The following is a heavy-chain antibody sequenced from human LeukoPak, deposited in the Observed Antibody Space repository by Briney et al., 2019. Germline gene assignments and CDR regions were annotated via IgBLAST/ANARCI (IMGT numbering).Heavy chain of an antibody. CDR2: INPDSGFT. CDR1: GYKFTDDY. CDR3: APTAEAYTSWWKV. V-gene: IGHV1-2*02. Sequence: ASVKVSCKASGYKFTDDYVHWVRQAPGQGLEFMGWINPDSGFTNYAQKFKGRVTMTRDTSISTAYLEVRSLTSDDTAVYYCAPTAEAYTSWWKVWGQGTLVTLSS. J-gene: IGHJ4*02. D-gene: IGHD3-16*01.